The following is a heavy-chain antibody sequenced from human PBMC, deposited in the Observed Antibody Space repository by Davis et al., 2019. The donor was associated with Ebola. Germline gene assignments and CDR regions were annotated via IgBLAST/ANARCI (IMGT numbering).Heavy chain of an antibody. D-gene: IGHD3-3*01. V-gene: IGHV3-48*02. CDR1: GFTFSSYS. J-gene: IGHJ4*02. Sequence: GESLKISCAASGFTFSSYSMNWVRQAPGKGLEWVSYISSSSSTIYYADSVKGRFTISRDNAKNSLYLQMNSLRDEDTAVYYCARSTIFGVVSAFDYWGQGTLVTVSS. CDR2: ISSSSSTI. CDR3: ARSTIFGVVSAFDY.